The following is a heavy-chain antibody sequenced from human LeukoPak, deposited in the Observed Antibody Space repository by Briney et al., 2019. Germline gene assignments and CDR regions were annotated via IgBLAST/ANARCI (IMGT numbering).Heavy chain of an antibody. V-gene: IGHV3-30*18. D-gene: IGHD6-19*01. Sequence: GGSLRLSCAASGFAFSTYYIHWVRQPPGKGLEWVAVISYDGRNMYYGDSVKGRFTISRDNSRNTLYLQMNSLRPEDTAVYYCAKSLSSGWSSYYFGDWGQGTLVAVSS. CDR2: ISYDGRNM. CDR3: AKSLSSGWSSYYFGD. CDR1: GFAFSTYY. J-gene: IGHJ4*02.